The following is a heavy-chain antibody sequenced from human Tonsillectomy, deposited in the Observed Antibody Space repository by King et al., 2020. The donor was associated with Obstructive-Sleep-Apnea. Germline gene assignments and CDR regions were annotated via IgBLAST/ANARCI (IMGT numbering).Heavy chain of an antibody. CDR1: GDSISNYY. CDR3: ARHRGVEDYGGYGDYFDY. D-gene: IGHD5-12*01. J-gene: IGHJ4*02. Sequence: QLQESGPGLVKPSETLSLTCTVSGDSISNYYWSWIRQPPGKGLEWIGYMYYSGTSNYNPSLKSRVTISVDTSKIQFSLRLRSVTAADTAVYYCARHRGVEDYGGYGDYFDYWGQGTLVTVSS. V-gene: IGHV4-59*08. CDR2: MYYSGTS.